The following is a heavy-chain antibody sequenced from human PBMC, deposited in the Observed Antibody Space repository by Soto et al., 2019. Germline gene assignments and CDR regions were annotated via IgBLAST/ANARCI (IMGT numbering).Heavy chain of an antibody. Sequence: EVQLVESGGGLVQPGGSLRLSCAASGFTFSSHWMSWVRQAPGKGLEWVANIKEDGSEKYYVDSVKGRFTISRDNAKNSLYLQMNSLRAEDTAVYYCARGGGSGDIFWGQGTRVTVSS. D-gene: IGHD2-15*01. V-gene: IGHV3-7*04. CDR3: ARGGGSGDIF. CDR1: GFTFSSHW. J-gene: IGHJ4*02. CDR2: IKEDGSEK.